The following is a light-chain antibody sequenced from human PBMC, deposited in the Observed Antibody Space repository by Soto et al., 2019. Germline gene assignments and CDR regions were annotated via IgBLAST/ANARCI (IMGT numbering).Light chain of an antibody. CDR2: EVN. CDR1: SSDVGGYNY. J-gene: IGLJ3*02. CDR3: SSYTSTGSLV. Sequence: QSALTQPASVSGSPGQSITISCTGTSSDVGGYNYVSWYQQHPGKAPKLMIYEVNSRPSGVSNRFSGSKSGNTASLTISELQAEDEADYYCSSYTSTGSLVFGGGTKLTVL. V-gene: IGLV2-14*01.